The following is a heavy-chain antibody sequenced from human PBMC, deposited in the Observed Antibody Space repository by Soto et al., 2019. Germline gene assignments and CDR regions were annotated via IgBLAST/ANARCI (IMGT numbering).Heavy chain of an antibody. D-gene: IGHD3-3*01. CDR3: ARTYYDFWSGYWRWFDP. V-gene: IGHV4-61*08. CDR1: GGSISSGDYY. J-gene: IGHJ5*02. CDR2: IYYNGST. Sequence: SETLSLTCTVSGGSISSGDYYWSWIRQPPGKGLEWIGYIYYNGSTNYNPSLKSRVTISVDTSKNQFSLKLSSVTAADTAVYYCARTYYDFWSGYWRWFDPWGQGTLVTVS.